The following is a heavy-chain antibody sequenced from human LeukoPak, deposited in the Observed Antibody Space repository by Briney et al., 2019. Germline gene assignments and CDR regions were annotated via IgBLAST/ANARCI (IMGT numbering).Heavy chain of an antibody. CDR3: AREGSDAFDI. J-gene: IGHJ3*02. CDR2: SYNSGST. CDR1: GGSISSGTWV. Sequence: SQTLSLTCTVSGGSISSGTWVWNWIRQPAGRGLEWIGSSYNSGSTYYSPSRKSRISITVNRTKNKVSLKLSSVTAADTAVYYCAREGSDAFDIWGQGTMVTVSS. D-gene: IGHD2-15*01. V-gene: IGHV4-61*02.